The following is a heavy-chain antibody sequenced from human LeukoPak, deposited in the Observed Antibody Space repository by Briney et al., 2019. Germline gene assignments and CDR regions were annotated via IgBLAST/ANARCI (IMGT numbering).Heavy chain of an antibody. CDR2: IWYDGSNK. Sequence: GGSLRLSCAASGFTFSSYGMHWVRQAPGKGLEWVAVIWYDGSNKYYADFVKGRFTISRDNSKNTLYLQMNSLRAEDTAVYYCARESAEWKVWRSKVFDIWGQGTMVTVSS. CDR3: ARESAEWKVWRSKVFDI. J-gene: IGHJ3*02. CDR1: GFTFSSYG. V-gene: IGHV3-33*01. D-gene: IGHD1-1*01.